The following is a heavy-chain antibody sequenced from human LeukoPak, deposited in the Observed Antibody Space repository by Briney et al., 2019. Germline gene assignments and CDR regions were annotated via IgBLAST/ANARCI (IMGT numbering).Heavy chain of an antibody. CDR1: GYTFTTYD. CDR2: MNPNSGDT. D-gene: IGHD3-22*01. J-gene: IGHJ6*02. CDR3: ARDITMKSMDV. Sequence: ASVKVSCKASGYTFTTYDITWVRQATGQGLEWMGWMNPNSGDTAYAQKFQGRVAMTRDTSISTAYMELSSLRSEDTAVYYCARDITMKSMDVWGQGTTVTVSS. V-gene: IGHV1-8*01.